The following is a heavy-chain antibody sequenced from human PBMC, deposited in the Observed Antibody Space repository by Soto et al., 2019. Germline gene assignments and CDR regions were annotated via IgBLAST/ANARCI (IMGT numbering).Heavy chain of an antibody. CDR3: ARHVGKTTVVTYVDY. CDR2: IYYSGST. V-gene: IGHV4-39*01. CDR1: GGSISSSSYY. D-gene: IGHD4-17*01. J-gene: IGHJ4*02. Sequence: QLQLQESGPGLVKPSETLSLTCTVSGGSISSSSYYWGWIRQPPGKGLEWIGSIYYSGSTYYNPSLKSRVTISVDTSKNQFSLKLSSVTAADTAVYYCARHVGKTTVVTYVDYWGQGTLVTVSS.